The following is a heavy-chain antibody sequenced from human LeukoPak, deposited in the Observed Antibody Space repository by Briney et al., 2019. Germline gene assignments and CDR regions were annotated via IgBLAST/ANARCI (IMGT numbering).Heavy chain of an antibody. Sequence: TASETLSLTCTVSGGSISSGGYYWSCIRQHPGKGLEWIGYIYYSGSTYYNPSLKSRVTISVDTSKNQFSLKLSSVTAADTAVYYCASSRTLVDTAMVATFDYWGQGTLVTVSS. CDR3: ASSRTLVDTAMVATFDY. CDR1: GGSISSGGYY. J-gene: IGHJ4*02. D-gene: IGHD5-18*01. CDR2: IYYSGST. V-gene: IGHV4-31*03.